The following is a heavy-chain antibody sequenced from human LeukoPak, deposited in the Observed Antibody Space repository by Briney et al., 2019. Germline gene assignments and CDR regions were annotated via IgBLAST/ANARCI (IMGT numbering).Heavy chain of an antibody. V-gene: IGHV3-74*01. CDR3: ARSNQADDY. D-gene: IGHD1-14*01. CDR1: GFTFSSYW. J-gene: IGHJ4*02. Sequence: PGGSLRLSCAASGFTFSSYWMHWARQVPGKGLVWVARINPGGSSITYADSVKGRFTISGDNAKNTLYLQMDSLRAEDTGVYYCARSNQADDYWGQGTLVTVSS. CDR2: INPGGSSI.